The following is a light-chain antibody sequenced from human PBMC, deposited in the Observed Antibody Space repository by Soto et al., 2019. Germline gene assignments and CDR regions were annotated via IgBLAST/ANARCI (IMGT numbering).Light chain of an antibody. CDR2: DVT. J-gene: IGLJ1*01. Sequence: QSALTQPPSVSGSPGQSVAISCTGTSSDVGTYNRVSWYQQPPGTAPKLMIYDVTNRPSGVPDRFSGSKSSNTASLTISGLQAEDEADYYCNSFTSSNTYVFGTGTKLTVL. V-gene: IGLV2-18*02. CDR1: SSDVGTYNR. CDR3: NSFTSSNTYV.